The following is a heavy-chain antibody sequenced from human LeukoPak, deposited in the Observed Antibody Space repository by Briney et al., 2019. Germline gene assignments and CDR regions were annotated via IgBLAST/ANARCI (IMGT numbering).Heavy chain of an antibody. CDR3: ARDTPLETPFDI. CDR2: IYHSGST. CDR1: GGSISSGGYS. V-gene: IGHV4-30-2*01. J-gene: IGHJ3*02. Sequence: SSETLSLTCAVSGGSISSGGYSWSWIRQPPGKGLEWIGYIYHSGSTYYNPSLKSRVTISVDRSKNQFSLKLSSVTAADTAVYYCARDTPLETPFDIWGQGTMVTVSS.